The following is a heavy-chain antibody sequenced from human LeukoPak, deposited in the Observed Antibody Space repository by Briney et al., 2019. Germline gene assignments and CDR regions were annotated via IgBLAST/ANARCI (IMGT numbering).Heavy chain of an antibody. CDR1: GGTFSSYA. Sequence: GASVKVSCKASGGTFSSYAISWVRQAPGQGLEWMGGIIPIFGTANYAQKFQGRVTITADKSTSTAYMELSSLRSEDTAVYYCARGGYNWNYVGSDYWGQGTLVTVSS. V-gene: IGHV1-69*06. CDR3: ARGGYNWNYVGSDY. CDR2: IIPIFGTA. D-gene: IGHD1-7*01. J-gene: IGHJ4*02.